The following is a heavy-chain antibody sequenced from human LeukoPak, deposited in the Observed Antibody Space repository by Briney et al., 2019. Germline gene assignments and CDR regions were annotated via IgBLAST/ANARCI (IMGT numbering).Heavy chain of an antibody. D-gene: IGHD6-13*01. J-gene: IGHJ4*02. CDR2: ISYDGSNK. V-gene: IGHV3-30-3*02. CDR1: GFTFSSYA. CDR3: AKRGSVGTLGHFDY. Sequence: GRSLRLSCAASGFTFSSYAMHRVRQAPGKGPEWVAVISYDGSNKYYADSVKGRFTISRDNSKNTLFLQMNSLRAEDTAVYYCAKRGSVGTLGHFDYWGQGTLVTVSS.